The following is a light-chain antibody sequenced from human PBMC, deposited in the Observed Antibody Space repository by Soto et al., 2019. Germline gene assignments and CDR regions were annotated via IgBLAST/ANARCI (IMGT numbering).Light chain of an antibody. CDR1: QSVSRS. CDR3: QQCDDWPRT. CDR2: DAS. Sequence: EIFFTQSSAPLSLSPGDRATLSLRASQSVSRSLTWYQQKPGQAPRLLIYDASTRATGIPPRFSGSGSGTEFTLTISSLQSEDFAVYYCQQCDDWPRTFGQGTKVDI. J-gene: IGKJ1*01. V-gene: IGKV3D-15*01.